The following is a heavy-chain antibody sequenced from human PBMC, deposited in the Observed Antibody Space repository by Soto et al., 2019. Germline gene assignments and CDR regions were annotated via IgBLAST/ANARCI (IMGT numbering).Heavy chain of an antibody. CDR3: ARDHKRWLVYGLYFDL. D-gene: IGHD6-19*01. CDR2: LIPIFGTA. V-gene: IGHV1-69*05. Sequence: QVQLVQSGAEVKKPGSSVKVSCKASGGTFSSYAISWVRQAPGQGLEWMGGLIPIFGTANYAQKFQGRVTITXXAXQXXACMELSRLRSEHTAAYCCARDHKRWLVYGLYFDLWGRGTLVTAS. CDR1: GGTFSSYA. J-gene: IGHJ2*01.